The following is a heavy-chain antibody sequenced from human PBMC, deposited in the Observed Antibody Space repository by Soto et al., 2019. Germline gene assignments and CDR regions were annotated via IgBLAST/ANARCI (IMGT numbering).Heavy chain of an antibody. V-gene: IGHV4-61*01. CDR1: VGSVSSGRCY. CDR2: VSYSGST. CDR3: ARRYGGAFDI. D-gene: IGHD3-10*01. J-gene: IGHJ3*02. Sequence: PSETLSLTCTVSVGSVSSGRCYWSWILQPPGKGLEWIGYVSYSGSTNYNPSLKSRVTISLDTSKTQFSLKLTSVTAADTAVYYCARRYGGAFDIWGQGTMVTVS.